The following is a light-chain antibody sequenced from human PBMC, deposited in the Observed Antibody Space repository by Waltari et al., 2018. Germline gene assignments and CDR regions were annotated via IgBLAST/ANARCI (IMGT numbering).Light chain of an antibody. Sequence: QSVLTQPPSVSGAPGQRVTISCTGSRSNIGTGSDVHWYQQLPGKAPKLLIYGDSIRPSGVPDRFSGSKSGTSASLAITGLQAEDEADYYCQSFDNNLGGYVIFGGGTKLIVL. CDR1: RSNIGTGSD. CDR2: GDS. J-gene: IGLJ2*01. V-gene: IGLV1-40*01. CDR3: QSFDNNLGGYVI.